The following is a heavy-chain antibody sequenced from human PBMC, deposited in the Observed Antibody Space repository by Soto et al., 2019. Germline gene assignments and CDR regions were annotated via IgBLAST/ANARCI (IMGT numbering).Heavy chain of an antibody. CDR3: ASGSGVPAAKRSGGAFDI. CDR1: GFTFSSYG. Sequence: GGSLRLSCAASGFTFSSYGMHWVRQAPGKGLEWVAVIWYDGSNKYYADSVKGRFTISRDNSKNTLYLQMNSLRAEDTAVYYCASGSGVPAAKRSGGAFDIWGQGTMVTVSS. CDR2: IWYDGSNK. D-gene: IGHD2-2*01. V-gene: IGHV3-33*01. J-gene: IGHJ3*02.